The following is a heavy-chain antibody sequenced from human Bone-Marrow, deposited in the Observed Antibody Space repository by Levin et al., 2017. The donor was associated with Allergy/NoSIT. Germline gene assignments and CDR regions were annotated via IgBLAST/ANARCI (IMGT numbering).Heavy chain of an antibody. CDR3: ASLNHYDSSGTDAFDI. D-gene: IGHD3-22*01. V-gene: IGHV3-33*01. J-gene: IGHJ3*02. CDR2: IWYDGSNK. CDR1: GFTFSSYG. Sequence: GVSLRLSCAASGFTFSSYGMHWVRQAPGKGLEWVAVIWYDGSNKYYADSVKGRFTISRDNSKNTLYLQMNSLRAEDTAVYYCASLNHYDSSGTDAFDIWGQGTMVTVSS.